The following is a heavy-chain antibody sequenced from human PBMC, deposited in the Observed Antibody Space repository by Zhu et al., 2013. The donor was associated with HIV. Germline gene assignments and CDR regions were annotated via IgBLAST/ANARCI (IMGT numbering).Heavy chain of an antibody. D-gene: IGHD3-22*01. J-gene: IGHJ4*02. CDR1: GYTFTSYG. Sequence: QVQLVQSGAEVKKPGASVKVSCKASGYTFTSYGISWVRQAPGQGLEWMGWISAYNGNTNYAQKFQGRVTITADKSTSTAYMELSSLRSEDTAVYYCARGGEGYYYDSSGYYYGNYWGQGTLVTVSS. CDR2: ISAYNGNT. V-gene: IGHV1-18*01. CDR3: ARGGEGYYYDSSGYYYGNY.